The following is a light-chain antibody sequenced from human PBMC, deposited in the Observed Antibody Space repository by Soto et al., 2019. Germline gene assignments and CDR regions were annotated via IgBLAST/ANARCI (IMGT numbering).Light chain of an antibody. CDR1: SSDVGGYNN. V-gene: IGLV2-8*01. CDR3: GSHAGSSAV. J-gene: IGLJ2*01. Sequence: QSALTQPPSASGSPGQSVTISCTGTSSDVGGYNNVSWYQQHPGKAPKVIIYDVSKRPSGVPDRFSGSKSGNTASLTVSGLQTEDEADYYCGSHAGSSAVFGGGTKVTVL. CDR2: DVS.